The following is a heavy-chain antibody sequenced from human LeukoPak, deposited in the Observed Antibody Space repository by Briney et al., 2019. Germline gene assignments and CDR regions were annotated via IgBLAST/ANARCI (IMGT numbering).Heavy chain of an antibody. Sequence: GGSLRLSCAASGFTFSSYAMHWVRQAPGKGLEWVAVISYDGSNKYYADSVKGRFTISRDDSKNTLYLQMNSLRAEDTAVCYCARDSGDIVVVINGYFDYWGQGTLVTVSS. V-gene: IGHV3-30*01. CDR3: ARDSGDIVVVINGYFDY. CDR1: GFTFSSYA. CDR2: ISYDGSNK. J-gene: IGHJ4*02. D-gene: IGHD2-15*01.